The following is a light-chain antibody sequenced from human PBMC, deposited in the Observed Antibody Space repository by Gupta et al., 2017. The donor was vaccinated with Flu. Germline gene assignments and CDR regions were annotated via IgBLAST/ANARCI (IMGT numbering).Light chain of an antibody. J-gene: IGKJ1*01. Sequence: VTPREAASISCRSNQILLHSNGYNYLDWYLQKPGQSPQLLIYVGSKRACGVPGRFSGSASGTDFTLKIRIVDAEDVGVYYFRQALQTPRTFGQGTKVEIK. CDR3: RQALQTPRT. CDR2: VGS. CDR1: QILLHSNGYNY. V-gene: IGKV2-28*01.